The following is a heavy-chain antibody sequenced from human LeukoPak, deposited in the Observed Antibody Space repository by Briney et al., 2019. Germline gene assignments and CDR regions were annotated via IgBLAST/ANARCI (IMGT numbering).Heavy chain of an antibody. CDR3: ARWGPIAAAGTDPGSRFAPVYNWFDP. CDR1: GGSVSSGSYY. Sequence: KSSETLSLTCTVSGGSVSSGSYYWSWIRQPPGKGLEWIGYIYYSGSTNYNPSLKSRVTISVDTSKNQFSLKLSSVTAADTAVYYCARWGPIAAAGTDPGSRFAPVYNWFDPWGQGTLVTVSS. V-gene: IGHV4-61*01. J-gene: IGHJ5*02. CDR2: IYYSGST. D-gene: IGHD6-13*01.